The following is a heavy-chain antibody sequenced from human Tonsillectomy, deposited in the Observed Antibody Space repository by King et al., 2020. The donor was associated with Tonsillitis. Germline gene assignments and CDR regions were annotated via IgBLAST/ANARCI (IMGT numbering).Heavy chain of an antibody. J-gene: IGHJ6*02. V-gene: IGHV3-7*01. CDR3: ARDRLAAKGGMDV. CDR1: GFTFSSYW. CDR2: IKQDGSEK. D-gene: IGHD6-25*01. Sequence: VQLVESGGGLVQPGGSLRLSCAASGFTFSSYWMSWVRQAPGKGLEWVANIKQDGSEKYYVDSVKGRFTISRDNAKNSLYLQMNSLRAEDTAVYYCARDRLAAKGGMDVWGQGTTVTVSS.